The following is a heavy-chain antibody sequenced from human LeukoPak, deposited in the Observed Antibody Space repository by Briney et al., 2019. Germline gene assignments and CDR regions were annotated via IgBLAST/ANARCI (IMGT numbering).Heavy chain of an antibody. J-gene: IGHJ5*02. CDR1: GGSISSGSYY. Sequence: SQTLSLTCTVSGGSISSGSYYWSWIRQPAGKGLEWIGRIYTSGSTNYNPSLKSRVTISVDTSKNQFSLKLSSVTAADTAAYYCARGSRHPGKFTIVGVEHHNWFDPWGQGTLVTVSS. V-gene: IGHV4-61*02. CDR2: IYTSGST. D-gene: IGHD3-3*01. CDR3: ARGSRHPGKFTIVGVEHHNWFDP.